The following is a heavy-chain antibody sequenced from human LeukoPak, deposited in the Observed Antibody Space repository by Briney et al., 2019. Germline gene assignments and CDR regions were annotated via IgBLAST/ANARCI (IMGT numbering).Heavy chain of an antibody. Sequence: GGSLRLSCAASGFTFSSYAMSWVRQAPGKGLEWVSAISGSGGSTYYADPVKGRFTISRDNSKNTLYLQMNSLRAEDTAVYYCAKRQWLDGGSDYWGQGTLVTVPS. CDR2: ISGSGGST. CDR1: GFTFSSYA. V-gene: IGHV3-23*01. J-gene: IGHJ4*02. D-gene: IGHD6-19*01. CDR3: AKRQWLDGGSDY.